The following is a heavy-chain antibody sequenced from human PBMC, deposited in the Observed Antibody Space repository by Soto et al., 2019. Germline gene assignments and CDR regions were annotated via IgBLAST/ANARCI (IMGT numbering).Heavy chain of an antibody. J-gene: IGHJ6*03. CDR1: GFTFSSYA. CDR3: AKDIVVVPAAHMDV. CDR2: ISGSGGST. Sequence: EVQLLESGGGLVQPGGSLRLSCAASGFTFSSYAMSWVRQAPGKGLEWVSAISGSGGSTYYADSVKGRFTISRDNSKNKLDLQMNNLTAEDTAVYYCAKDIVVVPAAHMDVWGKGTTVTVSS. V-gene: IGHV3-23*01. D-gene: IGHD2-2*01.